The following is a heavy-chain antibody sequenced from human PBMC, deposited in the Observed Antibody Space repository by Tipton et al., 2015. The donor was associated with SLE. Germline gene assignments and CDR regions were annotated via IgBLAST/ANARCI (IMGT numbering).Heavy chain of an antibody. CDR1: GGSISSYY. CDR3: ARHGGGIAVAAYFDY. J-gene: IGHJ4*02. D-gene: IGHD6-19*01. Sequence: LRLSCTVSGGSISSYYWSWIRQPPGKGLEWIGYIYYSGSTNYNPSLKSRVTISVDTSKNQFSLKLSSVTAADTAVYYCARHGGGIAVAAYFDYWGQGTLVTVSS. CDR2: IYYSGST. V-gene: IGHV4-59*08.